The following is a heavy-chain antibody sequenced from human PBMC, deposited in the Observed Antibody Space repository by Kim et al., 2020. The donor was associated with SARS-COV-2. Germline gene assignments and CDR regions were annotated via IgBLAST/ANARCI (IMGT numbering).Heavy chain of an antibody. Sequence: GGSLRLSCAASGFTFSSYSMNWVRQAPGKGLEWVSSISSSSSYIYYADSVKGRFTISRDNAKNSLYLQMNSLRAEDTAVYYCARHSSGWYKIADYWGQGTLVTVSS. CDR1: GFTFSSYS. D-gene: IGHD6-19*01. CDR3: ARHSSGWYKIADY. J-gene: IGHJ4*02. V-gene: IGHV3-21*01. CDR2: ISSSSSYI.